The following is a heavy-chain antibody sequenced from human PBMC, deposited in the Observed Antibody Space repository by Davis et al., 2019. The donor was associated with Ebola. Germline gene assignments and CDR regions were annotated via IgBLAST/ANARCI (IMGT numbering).Heavy chain of an antibody. V-gene: IGHV4-38-2*02. J-gene: IGHJ6*02. CDR2: IYHSGST. Sequence: PSETLSLTCTVSGYSISSGYYWGWIRQPPGKGLEWIGSIYHSGSTYYNPSLKSRVTISVDTSKNQFSLKLSSVTAADTAVYYCARAPSSWAYYYYYYGMDVWGQGTTVTVSS. D-gene: IGHD6-13*01. CDR3: ARAPSSWAYYYYYYGMDV. CDR1: GYSISSGYY.